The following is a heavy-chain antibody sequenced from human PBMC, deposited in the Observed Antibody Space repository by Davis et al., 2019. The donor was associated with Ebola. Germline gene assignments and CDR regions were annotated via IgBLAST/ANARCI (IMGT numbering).Heavy chain of an antibody. CDR1: GFTFSSYW. J-gene: IGHJ5*02. Sequence: PGGSLRLSCAASGFTFSSYWMSWVRQAPGKGLEWVANIKQDGSEKYYVDSVKGRFTISRDNAKNSLYLQMNSLRAEDTAVYYCARDRFRNQLLALGEFDPWGQGTLVTVSS. V-gene: IGHV3-7*03. D-gene: IGHD2-2*01. CDR3: ARDRFRNQLLALGEFDP. CDR2: IKQDGSEK.